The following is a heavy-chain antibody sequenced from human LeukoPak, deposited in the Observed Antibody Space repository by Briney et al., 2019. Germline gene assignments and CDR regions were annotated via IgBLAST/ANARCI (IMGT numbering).Heavy chain of an antibody. CDR1: GFTFDDCA. CDR3: ARDTDFWSGYLNYYYGMDV. CDR2: ISWNSGSI. J-gene: IGHJ6*02. D-gene: IGHD3-3*01. V-gene: IGHV3-9*01. Sequence: PGRSLRLSCAASGFTFDDCAMHWVRQAPGKGLEWVSGISWNSGSIGYADSVKGRFTISRDNAKNSLYLQMNSLRAEDTAVYYCARDTDFWSGYLNYYYGMDVWGQGTTVTVSS.